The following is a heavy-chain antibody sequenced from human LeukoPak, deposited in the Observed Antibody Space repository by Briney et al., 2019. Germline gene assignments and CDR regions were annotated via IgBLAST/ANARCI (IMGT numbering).Heavy chain of an antibody. CDR3: AKDAQRGFDYSNSLEH. J-gene: IGHJ4*02. Sequence: GGSLRLSCAASGFSVRTNYMSWVRQAPGKGLEWVSVIYSGGTIRYADSVKGRFTISRDNFKNTVSLQMNSLRAEDTAVYYCAKDAQRGFDYSNSLEHWGQGSLVTVSS. V-gene: IGHV3-66*01. CDR2: IYSGGTI. D-gene: IGHD4-11*01. CDR1: GFSVRTNY.